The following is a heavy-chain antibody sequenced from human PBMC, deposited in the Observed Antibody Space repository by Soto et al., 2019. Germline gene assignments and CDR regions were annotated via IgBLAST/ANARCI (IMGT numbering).Heavy chain of an antibody. Sequence: QVQLQESGPGLVXPSXXXSLTCTVSGGXIXRYYWNWIRQPPGKGLEWIGYIYYSGSTNYNPSLKSRVTISVDTSKNQFSLKLSSVTAADXAXXXXXXXXXXXXXXXXXDPWGQGTLVTVSS. CDR1: GGXIXRYY. CDR3: XXXXXXXXXXXXXDP. CDR2: IYYSGST. J-gene: IGHJ5*02. V-gene: IGHV4-59*01.